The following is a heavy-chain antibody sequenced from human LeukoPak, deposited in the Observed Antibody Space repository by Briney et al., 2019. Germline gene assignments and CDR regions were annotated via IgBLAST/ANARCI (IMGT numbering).Heavy chain of an antibody. CDR3: ARDGFPVLRYFDWLFDWFDP. V-gene: IGHV3-30*04. J-gene: IGHJ5*02. CDR1: GSTFSSYA. D-gene: IGHD3-9*01. CDR2: ISYDGSNK. Sequence: QPGRSLRLSCAASGSTFSSYAMHWVRQAPGKGLEWVAVISYDGSNKYYADSVKGRFTISRDNSKNTLYLQMNSLRAEDTAVYYCARDGFPVLRYFDWLFDWFDPWGQGTLVTVSS.